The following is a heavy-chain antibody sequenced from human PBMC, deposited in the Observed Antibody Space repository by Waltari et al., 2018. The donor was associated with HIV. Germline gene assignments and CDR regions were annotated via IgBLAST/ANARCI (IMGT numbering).Heavy chain of an antibody. D-gene: IGHD2-2*01. J-gene: IGHJ4*02. Sequence: VESGGAVVQPGGSWTLSSAPAGLGCRTHPLHSYPQAPGKGLEWVSLISFDGENKKYPESVKGRFTVSRDNSKNTVYLQMSSLRPGDTAVYYCAREGDCCRNKCSGGLMSYWGQGTLVTVSS. CDR2: ISFDGENK. CDR1: GLGCRTHP. CDR3: AREGDCCRNKCSGGLMSY. V-gene: IGHV3-30*03.